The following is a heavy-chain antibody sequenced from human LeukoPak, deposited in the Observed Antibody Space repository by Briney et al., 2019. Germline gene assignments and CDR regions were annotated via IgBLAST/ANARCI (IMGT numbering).Heavy chain of an antibody. V-gene: IGHV3-33*01. J-gene: IGHJ4*02. CDR1: GFTFSSYG. D-gene: IGHD5-24*01. Sequence: AGGSLRLSCAASGFTFSSYGMHWVRQAPGKGLEWVAVIWYDGSNKYYADSVKGRFTISRDNSKNTLYLQMNSLRAEDTAVYYCARECGDGYNYFDYWGQGTLVTVSS. CDR2: IWYDGSNK. CDR3: ARECGDGYNYFDY.